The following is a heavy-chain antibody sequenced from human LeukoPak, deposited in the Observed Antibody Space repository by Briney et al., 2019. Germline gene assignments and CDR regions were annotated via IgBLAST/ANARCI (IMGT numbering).Heavy chain of an antibody. D-gene: IGHD2-21*02. CDR1: GFTFSSCW. CDR2: IVEDGSQK. J-gene: IGHJ4*02. CDR3: ARDVIGGDTLDS. Sequence: PGGSLRLSCAASGFTFSSCWMTWVRQAPGKGLEWVASIVEDGSQKYYVDSVKGRFTISRDNAKISLYLQMNSLEAEDTAVYYCARDVIGGDTLDSWGQGTLVTVSS. V-gene: IGHV3-7*01.